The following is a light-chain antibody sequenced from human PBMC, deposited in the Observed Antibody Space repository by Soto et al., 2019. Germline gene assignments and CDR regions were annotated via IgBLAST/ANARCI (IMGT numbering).Light chain of an antibody. CDR1: QGIRNY. Sequence: DIQMTQSPSSLSASVGDRVTITCRASQGIRNYLAWYQQKPGKVPKLLIYAASTLHSGVPSRFSVSGSGTDFTLAISSLQPEDVATYYCQKSDSAPWTFGQGTKVEIK. CDR2: AAS. J-gene: IGKJ1*01. CDR3: QKSDSAPWT. V-gene: IGKV1-27*01.